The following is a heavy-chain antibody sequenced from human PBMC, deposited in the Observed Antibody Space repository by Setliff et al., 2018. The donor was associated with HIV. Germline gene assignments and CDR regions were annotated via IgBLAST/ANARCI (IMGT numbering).Heavy chain of an antibody. Sequence: ASVKVSCKPSGYTLNSYRLSWVRQAPGQGLEWMGWISGYNVGHTKYAQKFQGRLTVTTDTSTNTAYMQVTRLRSDDTAVYYCARGSFGGSYSSFWGQGTLVTVSS. CDR1: GYTLNSYR. CDR2: ISGYNVGHT. D-gene: IGHD1-26*01. V-gene: IGHV1-18*01. J-gene: IGHJ4*02. CDR3: ARGSFGGSYSSF.